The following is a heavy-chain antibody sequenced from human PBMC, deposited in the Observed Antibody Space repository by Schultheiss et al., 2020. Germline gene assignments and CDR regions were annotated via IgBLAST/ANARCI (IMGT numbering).Heavy chain of an antibody. CDR1: GFTFTRYA. CDR3: ARGPAEGWFDP. V-gene: IGHV3-30-3*01. CDR2: ISYDGTNK. J-gene: IGHJ5*02. Sequence: GESLKISCAASGFTFTRYAMHWVRQAPGKGLEWVSIISYDGTNKYYADSVKGRFTISRDNSKNTLYLQMNSLRAEDTAVYYCARGPAEGWFDPWGQGTLVTVSS. D-gene: IGHD2-2*01.